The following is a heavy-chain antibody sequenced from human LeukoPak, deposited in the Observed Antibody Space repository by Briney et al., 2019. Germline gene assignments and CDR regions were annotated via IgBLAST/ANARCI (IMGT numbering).Heavy chain of an antibody. J-gene: IGHJ4*02. Sequence: GGSLRLSCAASGFTFSSYSMNWVRQAPGKGLEWVAVISYDGSNKYYADSVKGRFTISRDNSKNTLYLQMNSLRAEDTAVYYCAKGGFRVTTSFDYWGQGTLVTVSS. D-gene: IGHD4-17*01. CDR1: GFTFSSYS. CDR3: AKGGFRVTTSFDY. CDR2: ISYDGSNK. V-gene: IGHV3-30*18.